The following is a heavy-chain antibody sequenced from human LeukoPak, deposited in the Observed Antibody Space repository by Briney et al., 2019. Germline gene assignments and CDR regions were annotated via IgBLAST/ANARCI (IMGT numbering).Heavy chain of an antibody. J-gene: IGHJ6*03. CDR2: IIPIFGTA. D-gene: IGHD5-18*01. CDR3: ARGYSYGPYYYYYYMDV. CDR1: GYTFDIYY. Sequence: GASVKVSCKTSGYTFDIYYVQWVRQAPGQGLEWMGGIIPIFGTANYAQKFQGRVTITADESTSTAYMELSSLRSEDTAVYYCARGYSYGPYYYYYYMDVWGKGTTVTVSS. V-gene: IGHV1-69*13.